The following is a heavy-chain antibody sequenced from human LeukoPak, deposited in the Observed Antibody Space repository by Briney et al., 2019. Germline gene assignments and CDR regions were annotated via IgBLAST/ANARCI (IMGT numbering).Heavy chain of an antibody. Sequence: GGSLRLPCAASGFTFSTYAMSWVRQAPGKGLEWVSAISGSGGSTYYADSVKGRFTISRDNSKNTLYLQMNSLGAEDTAVYYCAKDKGIAAAPLDYMDVWGKGTTVTVSS. CDR3: AKDKGIAAAPLDYMDV. D-gene: IGHD6-13*01. V-gene: IGHV3-23*01. CDR2: ISGSGGST. J-gene: IGHJ6*03. CDR1: GFTFSTYA.